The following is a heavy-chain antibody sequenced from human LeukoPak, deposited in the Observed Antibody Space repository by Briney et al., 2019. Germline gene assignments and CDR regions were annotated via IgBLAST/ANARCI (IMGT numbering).Heavy chain of an antibody. V-gene: IGHV1-2*02. CDR3: ARDRRDGYNYWGNWFDP. CDR2: INPNNGDT. J-gene: IGHJ5*02. Sequence: GASVKVSCKASGYTFTGYYIHWVRQAPGQGLEWMGWINPNNGDTNYAQKFQGRVTMTRDTSISTAYMELSRLRSDDTAVYYCARDRRDGYNYWGNWFDPWGQGTLVTVSS. CDR1: GYTFTGYY. D-gene: IGHD5-24*01.